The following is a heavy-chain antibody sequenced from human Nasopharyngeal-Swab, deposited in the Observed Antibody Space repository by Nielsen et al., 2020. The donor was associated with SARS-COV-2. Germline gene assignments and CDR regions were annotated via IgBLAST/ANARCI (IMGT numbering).Heavy chain of an antibody. CDR2: FDPEDGET. Sequence: ASVKVSCKVSGYTLTDLSMHWVRQAPGKGLEWMGGFDPEDGETIYAQKFQGRVTMTEDTSTDTAYMELSSLRSEDTAVYYCATLSYGGNSPHVIWGQGTLVTVSS. V-gene: IGHV1-24*01. CDR1: GYTLTDLS. J-gene: IGHJ4*02. CDR3: ATLSYGGNSPHVI. D-gene: IGHD4-23*01.